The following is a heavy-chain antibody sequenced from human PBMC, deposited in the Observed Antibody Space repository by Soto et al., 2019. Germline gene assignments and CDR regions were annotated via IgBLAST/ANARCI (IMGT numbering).Heavy chain of an antibody. CDR2: IYYSGST. CDR3: ARDSPTRLPHYYGSGSYYIPAYYYGMDV. D-gene: IGHD3-10*01. J-gene: IGHJ6*02. Sequence: PLEILSLTCTVSGGSVSSGSYYWSWIRQPPGKGLEWIGYIYYSGSTNYNPSLKSRVTISVDTSKNQFSLKLSSVTVADTAVYYCARDSPTRLPHYYGSGSYYIPAYYYGMDVWGQGTTVTVSS. V-gene: IGHV4-61*01. CDR1: GGSVSSGSYY.